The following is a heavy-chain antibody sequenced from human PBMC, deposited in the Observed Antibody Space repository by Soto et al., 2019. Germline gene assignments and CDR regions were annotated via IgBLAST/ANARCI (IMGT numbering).Heavy chain of an antibody. CDR2: ISGSGGST. D-gene: IGHD3-10*01. Sequence: LRLSCAASGFTFSSYAMSWVRQAPGKGLEWVSAISGSGGSTYYADSVKGRFTISRDNAKNTLYLEMHVLRADDTAVYYCTRGPRPSSVGTGAFWGQGTPVTVSS. CDR1: GFTFSSYA. CDR3: TRGPRPSSVGTGAF. J-gene: IGHJ4*02. V-gene: IGHV3-23*01.